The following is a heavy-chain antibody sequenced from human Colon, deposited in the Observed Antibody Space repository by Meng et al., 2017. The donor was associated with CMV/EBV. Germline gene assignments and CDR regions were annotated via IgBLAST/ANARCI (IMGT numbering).Heavy chain of an antibody. J-gene: IGHJ4*02. V-gene: IGHV5-51*01. D-gene: IGHD3-22*01. CDR2: MYPGDSDT. Sequence: GESLKISCKASGYSFTTYWIGWVRQMPGKGLEWMGIMYPGDSDTRYSPSFQGQVTISADKSISTAYLQWGSLKASDTAIYYCARRSDHYDSGGYYTILDYWGQGTLVTVSS. CDR1: GYSFTTYW. CDR3: ARRSDHYDSGGYYTILDY.